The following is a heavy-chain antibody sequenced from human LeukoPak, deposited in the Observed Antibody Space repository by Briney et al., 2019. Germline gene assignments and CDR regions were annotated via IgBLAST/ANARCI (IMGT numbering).Heavy chain of an antibody. D-gene: IGHD5-24*01. V-gene: IGHV1-2*02. J-gene: IGHJ5*02. CDR3: ATDHSMANTAWWFDP. CDR2: INPNSGGT. CDR1: GYTFTGYY. Sequence: ASVKVSCKASGYTFTGYYMHWVRQAPGQGLEWMGWINPNSGGTNYAQKFQGRVTMTRDTSISTAYMELSRLRSDDTAVYYCATDHSMANTAWWFDPWGQGTLVTVSS.